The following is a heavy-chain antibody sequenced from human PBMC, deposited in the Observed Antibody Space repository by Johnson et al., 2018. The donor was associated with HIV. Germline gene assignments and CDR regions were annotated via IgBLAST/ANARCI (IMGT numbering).Heavy chain of an antibody. CDR3: AKVGHCRGDCNFEVLEDLFDV. Sequence: QVQLVESGGGVVQPGGSLRLSCAASGFTFSTYGMHWVRQAPGKGLEWVAFIRYDGSNKYYADSVKGRFTISRDNSKNTLYVQMNSLRVEDTAVFYCAKVGHCRGDCNFEVLEDLFDVWGRGTMVTVSS. J-gene: IGHJ3*01. D-gene: IGHD2-21*02. CDR2: IRYDGSNK. CDR1: GFTFSTYG. V-gene: IGHV3-30*02.